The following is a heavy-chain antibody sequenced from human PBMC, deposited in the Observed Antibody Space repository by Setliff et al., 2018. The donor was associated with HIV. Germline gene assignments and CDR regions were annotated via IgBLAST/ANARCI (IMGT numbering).Heavy chain of an antibody. D-gene: IGHD1-26*01. J-gene: IGHJ4*02. CDR1: GGTFSSYA. CDR3: ARPQWELGVDY. V-gene: IGHV1-69*10. Sequence: SVKVSCKASGGTFSSYAISWVRQAPGQGLEWMGGIIPILGIANYAQKFQGRVTITADESTSTAYMELSSLRSEDTAVYYCARPQWELGVDYWGQGTLVTVSS. CDR2: IIPILGIA.